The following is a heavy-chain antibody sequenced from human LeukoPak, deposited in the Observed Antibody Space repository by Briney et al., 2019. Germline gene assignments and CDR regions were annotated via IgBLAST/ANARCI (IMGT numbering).Heavy chain of an antibody. Sequence: ASVKVSCKASGYSFTRYGISWVRQAPGQGLEWMGWISAYNGNTKYAQKFQGRVTMTTDTSTSTAYMELRSLRSDDTALYYCARDSGWLAINPYYFDYCGQGTLVIVSS. V-gene: IGHV1-18*01. CDR3: ARDSGWLAINPYYFDY. CDR2: ISAYNGNT. J-gene: IGHJ4*02. CDR1: GYSFTRYG. D-gene: IGHD6-19*01.